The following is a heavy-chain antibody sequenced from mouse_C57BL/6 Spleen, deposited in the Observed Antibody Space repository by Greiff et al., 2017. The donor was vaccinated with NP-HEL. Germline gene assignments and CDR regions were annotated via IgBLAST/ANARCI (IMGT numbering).Heavy chain of an antibody. D-gene: IGHD1-1*01. Sequence: QVQLQQPGAELVKPGASVKLSCKASGYTFTSYWMQWVKQRPGQGLEWIGEIDPSDSYTNYNQKFKGKATLTVDTSSSTAYMQLSSLTSEDSAVYYCARSSYYYGSSYDYYAMDYWGQGTSVTVSS. J-gene: IGHJ4*01. V-gene: IGHV1-50*01. CDR3: ARSSYYYGSSYDYYAMDY. CDR2: IDPSDSYT. CDR1: GYTFTSYW.